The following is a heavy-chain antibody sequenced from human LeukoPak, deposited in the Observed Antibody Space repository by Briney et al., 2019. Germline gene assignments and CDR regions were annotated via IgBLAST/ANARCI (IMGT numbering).Heavy chain of an antibody. Sequence: SETLSLTCAVYGGSFSGYYWSWIRQPPGKGLEWIGEINHSGSTNYNPSLKSRVTISVDTSKNQFSLKLSSVTAADTAVYYCARGTAGYSSSWSNFDYWGQGTLVTVSS. V-gene: IGHV4-34*01. CDR2: INHSGST. D-gene: IGHD6-13*01. J-gene: IGHJ4*02. CDR3: ARGTAGYSSSWSNFDY. CDR1: GGSFSGYY.